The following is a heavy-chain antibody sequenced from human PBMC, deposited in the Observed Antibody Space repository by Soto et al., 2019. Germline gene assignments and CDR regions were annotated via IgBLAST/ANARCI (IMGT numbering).Heavy chain of an antibody. V-gene: IGHV3-23*01. J-gene: IGHJ6*03. Sequence: HPGGSLRLSCAASGFTFSSSAMSWVCQAPGKGLEWVSAISGSGGSTYYADSVKGRFTISRDNSKNTLYLQMNSLRAEDTAVYYCAKGGDIVVVPALYYMDVWGKGTTVTVSS. CDR1: GFTFSSSA. D-gene: IGHD2-2*01. CDR2: ISGSGGST. CDR3: AKGGDIVVVPALYYMDV.